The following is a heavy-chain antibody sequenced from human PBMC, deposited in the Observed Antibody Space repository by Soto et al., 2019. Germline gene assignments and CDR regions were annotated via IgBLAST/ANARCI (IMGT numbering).Heavy chain of an antibody. V-gene: IGHV3-64D*06. Sequence: EVQLVESGGNLVQPGGSLRLSCSVSGFIISSYAMHWVRQAPGKGLEYVSSISSSGVSTYYVDSVKGRFTISGDNSKNTLYLQMSSLRPEDTAVYYCVKDRWVDYWGQGTLVTVSS. CDR1: GFIISSYA. J-gene: IGHJ4*02. CDR3: VKDRWVDY. CDR2: ISSSGVST. D-gene: IGHD1-26*01.